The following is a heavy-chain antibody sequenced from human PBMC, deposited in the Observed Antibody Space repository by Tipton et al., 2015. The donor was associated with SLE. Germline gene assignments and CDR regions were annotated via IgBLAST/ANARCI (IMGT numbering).Heavy chain of an antibody. J-gene: IGHJ4*02. D-gene: IGHD6-6*01. CDR2: IWYDGSNK. CDR1: GVTFSTHA. Sequence: SGVTFSTHAMSWVRQAPGKGLEWVAVIWYDGSNKYYADSVKGRFTISRDNSKNTLYLQMNSLRAEDTAVYYCAAQLAARPFDYWGQGTLVTVSS. CDR3: AAQLAARPFDY. V-gene: IGHV3-33*01.